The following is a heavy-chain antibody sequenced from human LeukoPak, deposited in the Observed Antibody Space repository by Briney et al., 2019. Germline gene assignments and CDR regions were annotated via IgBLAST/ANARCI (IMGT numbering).Heavy chain of an antibody. D-gene: IGHD3-16*02. Sequence: LRLSCAASGFTFSSYAMSWIRQPPGKGLEWIGYIYYSGSTYYNPSLKSRVTISVDTSKNQFSLKLSSVTAADTAVYYCARVGGWGSYRSFDYWGQGTLVTVSS. CDR1: GFTFSSYA. V-gene: IGHV4-30-4*08. J-gene: IGHJ4*02. CDR3: ARVGGWGSYRSFDY. CDR2: IYYSGST.